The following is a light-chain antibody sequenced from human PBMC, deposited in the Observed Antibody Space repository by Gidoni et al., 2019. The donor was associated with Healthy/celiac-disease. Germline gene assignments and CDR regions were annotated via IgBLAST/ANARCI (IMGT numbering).Light chain of an antibody. CDR2: DAS. J-gene: IGKJ3*01. Sequence: DIVLTQSPATLSLSPGERATLPCRCSQSVSSYLAWYQQKPGQAPTLLIYDASNRATGIPARFSGSGSGTDFTLTISSIGPEDFAVYYCQQRSNGPPGFTFXPXTKVDIK. CDR3: QQRSNGPPGFT. V-gene: IGKV3-11*01. CDR1: QSVSSY.